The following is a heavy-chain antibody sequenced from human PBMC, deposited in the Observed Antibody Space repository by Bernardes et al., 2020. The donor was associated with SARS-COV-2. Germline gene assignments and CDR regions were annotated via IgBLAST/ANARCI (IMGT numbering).Heavy chain of an antibody. V-gene: IGHV1-18*04. CDR2: ITAYNLNT. J-gene: IGHJ6*02. CDR1: GSDFNNYGFTSYG. CDR3: AVNTGNFYYGVDV. D-gene: IGHD3-10*01. Sequence: ASVKVSCKTSGSDFNNYGFTSYGFSWVRQAPGQGLEWMGWITAYNLNTDYAQNFRGRVTMTADTPTSTVYMELRSLRSDDTAMYYCAVNTGNFYYGVDVWGQETTVTVSS.